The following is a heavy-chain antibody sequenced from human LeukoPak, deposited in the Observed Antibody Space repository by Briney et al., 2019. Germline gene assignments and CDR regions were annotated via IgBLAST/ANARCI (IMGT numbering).Heavy chain of an antibody. CDR2: APHEGGDN. J-gene: IGHJ4*02. Sequence: GRPLSLSCVASGFTFTAYAMHWVRQAPGKGLEWVAVAPHEGGDNYYADSVKGRFTISRDNGKNCLYLQMNSLRTEDTAVYFCVTGGDFYYAHWGQGTLVTVSS. CDR3: VTGGDFYYAH. CDR1: GFTFTAYA. D-gene: IGHD2-21*01. V-gene: IGHV3-30*01.